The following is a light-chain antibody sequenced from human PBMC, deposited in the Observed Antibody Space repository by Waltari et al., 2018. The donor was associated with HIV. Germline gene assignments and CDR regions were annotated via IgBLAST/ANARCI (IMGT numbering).Light chain of an antibody. CDR2: WAS. CDR1: QSVLYISNNKNY. Sequence: DIVMSQSPDSLAVSLGARATINCKSSQSVLYISNNKNYLAWYQQKPGQPPKLLIYWASTRESGVPDRFSGSGSGPDFTLTISSLQAEDVAVYYCQQYYSFPRTFGGGTKVEIK. CDR3: QQYYSFPRT. V-gene: IGKV4-1*01. J-gene: IGKJ4*01.